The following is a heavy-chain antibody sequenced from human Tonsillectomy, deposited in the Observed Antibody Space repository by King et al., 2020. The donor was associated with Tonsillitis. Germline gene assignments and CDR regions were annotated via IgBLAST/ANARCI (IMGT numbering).Heavy chain of an antibody. CDR3: ATWNIAVAALYFDY. J-gene: IGHJ4*02. CDR1: GGTFSSYA. CDR2: IIPLFGAT. D-gene: IGHD6-19*01. Sequence: VQLVESGAEVKKPGSSVKVSCKASGGTFSSYAFSWVRQAPGQGLEWMGGIIPLFGATNYAQNFQGRVTITADESTSTAFMELSSLRSQDTPVYYCATWNIAVAALYFDYWGQGTLVTVSS. V-gene: IGHV1-69*01.